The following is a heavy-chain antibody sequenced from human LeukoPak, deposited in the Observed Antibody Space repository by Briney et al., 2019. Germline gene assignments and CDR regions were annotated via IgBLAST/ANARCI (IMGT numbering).Heavy chain of an antibody. D-gene: IGHD3-3*01. CDR3: ARDQDDFWSGYLDY. J-gene: IGHJ4*02. Sequence: ASVKVSCKASGYTFTSYGISWVRQAPGQGLEWMGWISAYNGNTNYAQKLQGRVTMTTDTSTSTAYMELRSLRSDDTAVYYCARDQDDFWSGYLDYWGQGALVTVSS. CDR2: ISAYNGNT. CDR1: GYTFTSYG. V-gene: IGHV1-18*01.